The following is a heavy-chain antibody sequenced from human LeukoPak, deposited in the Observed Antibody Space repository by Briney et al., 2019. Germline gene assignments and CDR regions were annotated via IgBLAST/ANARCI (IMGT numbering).Heavy chain of an antibody. Sequence: GGSLRLSCAASGFTFSNYGMHCLRQAPGKGLEWVAVISDDGSSKHYADSVKGRFTISRDNSNNTLYLQMNSLRAEDTAVYYCAKDRETTASGTFDYWGQGTLVTVSS. CDR1: GFTFSNYG. J-gene: IGHJ4*02. D-gene: IGHD6-13*01. V-gene: IGHV3-30*18. CDR3: AKDRETTASGTFDY. CDR2: ISDDGSSK.